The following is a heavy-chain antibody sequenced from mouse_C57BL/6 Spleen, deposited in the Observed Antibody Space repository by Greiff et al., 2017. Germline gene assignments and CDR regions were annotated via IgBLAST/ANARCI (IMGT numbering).Heavy chain of an antibody. CDR1: GYTFTSYW. V-gene: IGHV1-72*01. Sequence: VQLQQPGAELVKPGASVKLSCKASGYTFTSYWMHWVKQRPGRGLEWIGRIDPNSGGTKYNEKFKSKATLTVDNPSSTAYMQLSSLTSDDSAVYYCAIFYDYFDYWGQGTTLTVSS. CDR2: IDPNSGGT. CDR3: AIFYDYFDY. J-gene: IGHJ2*01. D-gene: IGHD2-3*01.